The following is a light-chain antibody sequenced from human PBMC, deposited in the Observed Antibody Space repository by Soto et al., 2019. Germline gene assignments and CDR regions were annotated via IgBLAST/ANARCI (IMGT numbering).Light chain of an antibody. CDR2: GAS. CDR3: QHYNSYSET. V-gene: IGKV1-5*01. Sequence: DIQVTQSPSPLSASVGDRVTITCRASQTISTYLNWYQQKPGKAPKLLIYGASSLQSGVPSRFSGSGSGTEFTLTISSLQPDDFATYYCQHYNSYSETFGQGTKVDIK. CDR1: QTISTY. J-gene: IGKJ1*01.